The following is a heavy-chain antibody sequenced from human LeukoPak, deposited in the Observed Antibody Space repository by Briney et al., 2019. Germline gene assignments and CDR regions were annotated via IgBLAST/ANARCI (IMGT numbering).Heavy chain of an antibody. D-gene: IGHD1-26*01. CDR2: INPSGGST. V-gene: IGHV1-46*01. Sequence: ASVKVSCKASGYTFTSYYMHWVRQAPGQGLEWMGIINPSGGSTSYAQKFQGRVTITRDTSASTAYMELSSLRSEDTAVYYCARVWAIVGAPDAFDIWGQGTMVTVSS. CDR3: ARVWAIVGAPDAFDI. J-gene: IGHJ3*02. CDR1: GYTFTSYY.